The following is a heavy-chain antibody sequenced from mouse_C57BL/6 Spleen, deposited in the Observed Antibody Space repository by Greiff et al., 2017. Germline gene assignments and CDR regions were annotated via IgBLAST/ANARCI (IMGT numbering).Heavy chain of an antibody. CDR1: GFTFSDAW. D-gene: IGHD1-1*01. CDR3: TSGSSPYAMDY. CDR2: IRNKANNHAT. V-gene: IGHV6-6*01. J-gene: IGHJ4*01. Sequence: EVMLVESGGGLVQPGGSMKLSCAASGFTFSDAWMDWVRQSPEKGLEWVAEIRNKANNHATYYAESVKGRFTISRDDSKSSVYLQMNSLRAEDTGIYYCTSGSSPYAMDYWGQGTSVTVSS.